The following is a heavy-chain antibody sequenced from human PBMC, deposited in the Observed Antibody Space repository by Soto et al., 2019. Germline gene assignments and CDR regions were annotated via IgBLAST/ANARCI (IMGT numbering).Heavy chain of an antibody. CDR2: ISGSGGTT. CDR3: AKTAHGWFSAFDI. V-gene: IGHV3-23*01. CDR1: GFTFSSYA. Sequence: EVQLLESGGGLVQPGGSLRLSCAASGFTFSSYAMSWVRQAPGKGLEWVSAISGSGGTTYYADSVKGRFTFSRDNSKNTLYLQINSLSPEDTAVYYCAKTAHGWFSAFDIWGQGTMVTVSS. D-gene: IGHD6-19*01. J-gene: IGHJ3*02.